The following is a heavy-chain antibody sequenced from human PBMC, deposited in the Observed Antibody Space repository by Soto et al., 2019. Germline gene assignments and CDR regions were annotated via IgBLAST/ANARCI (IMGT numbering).Heavy chain of an antibody. CDR3: RRDGYNWESIDP. J-gene: IGHJ5*02. CDR1: GGTFSSYA. D-gene: IGHD5-12*01. Sequence: SVKVSCKASGGTFSSYAISWVRQAPGRGLEWMGGIIPIFGTANYAQKFQGRVTITADESTSTAYMELSSLRSEDTAVYYCRRDGYNWESIDPWGQGTLVTVSS. CDR2: IIPIFGTA. V-gene: IGHV1-69*13.